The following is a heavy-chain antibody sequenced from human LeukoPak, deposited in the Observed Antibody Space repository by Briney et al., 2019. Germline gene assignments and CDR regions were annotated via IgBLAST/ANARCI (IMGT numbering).Heavy chain of an antibody. CDR3: ARTQEAGYSSGRYDSYYYYMDV. Sequence: PSETLYLTCTVSGGSISGYYWSWIRQPPGKGLEWIGYIHYSGSTNYNPSLKSRVTISVDTSKNQFSLKLSSVTAADTAVYFCARTQEAGYSSGRYDSYYYYMDVWGKGTTVTISS. CDR1: GGSISGYY. J-gene: IGHJ6*03. CDR2: IHYSGST. V-gene: IGHV4-59*01. D-gene: IGHD6-19*01.